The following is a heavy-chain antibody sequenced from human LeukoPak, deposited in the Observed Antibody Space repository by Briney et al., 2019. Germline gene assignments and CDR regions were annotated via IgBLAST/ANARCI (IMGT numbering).Heavy chain of an antibody. CDR3: ATFGQGSSWYSHYFDY. J-gene: IGHJ4*02. V-gene: IGHV1-2*06. Sequence: ASVKVSCKASGYTFTGYYMHWVRQAPGQGLEWMGRINPNSGGTNYAQKFQGRVTMTRDTSISTAYMELSRLRSDDTAVCYCATFGQGSSWYSHYFDYWGQGTLVTVSS. D-gene: IGHD6-13*01. CDR2: INPNSGGT. CDR1: GYTFTGYY.